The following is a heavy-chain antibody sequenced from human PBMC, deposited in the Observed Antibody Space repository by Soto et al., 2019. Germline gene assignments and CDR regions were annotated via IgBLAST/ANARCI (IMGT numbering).Heavy chain of an antibody. J-gene: IGHJ4*02. V-gene: IGHV3-23*01. CDR1: GFTFSSYA. CDR2: ISGSGAGT. CDR3: AKSKAVLVPSDS. D-gene: IGHD6-6*01. Sequence: EVQLLESGGGLVQPGESLRLSCAASGFTFSSYAMTWVRQAPGKGLEWVSAISGSGAGTYYADSVKGRFTISRDNPDNTLFLQMSSLRAEDTAVYYCAKSKAVLVPSDSWGQGTLVTVSS.